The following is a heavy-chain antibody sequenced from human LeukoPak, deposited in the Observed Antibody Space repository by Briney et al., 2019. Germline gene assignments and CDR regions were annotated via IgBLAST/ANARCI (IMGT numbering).Heavy chain of an antibody. J-gene: IGHJ4*02. V-gene: IGHV3-21*01. Sequence: PGGSLRLSCAASGFTFSTYDMTWVRQAPGKGLEWVSSISSSNDYVYYADSLKGRFTISRDNAKNSLYLQMNSLRAEDTAVYYCARGGGSFGDWGQGTLVTVSS. CDR2: ISSSNDYV. CDR1: GFTFSTYD. CDR3: ARGGGSFGD. D-gene: IGHD3-16*01.